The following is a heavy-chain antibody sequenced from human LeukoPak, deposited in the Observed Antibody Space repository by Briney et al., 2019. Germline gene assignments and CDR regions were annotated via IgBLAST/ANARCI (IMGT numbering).Heavy chain of an antibody. CDR1: GGSISSGSYY. J-gene: IGHJ2*01. V-gene: IGHV4-61*02. CDR2: IYTSGST. D-gene: IGHD3-16*01. CDR3: ARGLLYGVILRYWYFDL. Sequence: SQTLSLTCTVSGGSISSGSYYWSWIRQPAGKGLEWIGRIYTSGSTNYNPSLKSRVTISVDTSKNQFSLKLSSVTAADTAVYYCARGLLYGVILRYWYFDLWGRGTLVTVSS.